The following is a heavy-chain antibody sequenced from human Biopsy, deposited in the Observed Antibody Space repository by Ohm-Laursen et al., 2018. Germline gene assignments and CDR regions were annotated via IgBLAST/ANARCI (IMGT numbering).Heavy chain of an antibody. J-gene: IGHJ3*01. CDR3: ARLAYSEYRRDPLDV. D-gene: IGHD5-18*01. Sequence: ASVKVSCKASGYNFNAYYMQWVRQAPGQGLEWMGWINPNNGGTNYAHKFQGRVTMTRDTSISTAYMHLSGLTSDDTAVYFCARLAYSEYRRDPLDVWGQGTMVTVSS. CDR2: INPNNGGT. CDR1: GYNFNAYY. V-gene: IGHV1-2*02.